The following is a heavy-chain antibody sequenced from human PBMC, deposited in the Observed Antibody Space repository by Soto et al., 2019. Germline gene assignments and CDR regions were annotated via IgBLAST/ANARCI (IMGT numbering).Heavy chain of an antibody. Sequence: ASVKVSCKASGYTFTSYDINWVRQATGQGLEWMGWMNPNSGNTGYAQKFQGRVTMTRNTSISTAYMELSSLRSEDTAVYYCARDPIYDFWSGSRQGYYYYYMDVWGKGTTVTVSS. CDR1: GYTFTSYD. D-gene: IGHD3-3*01. J-gene: IGHJ6*03. V-gene: IGHV1-8*01. CDR3: ARDPIYDFWSGSRQGYYYYYMDV. CDR2: MNPNSGNT.